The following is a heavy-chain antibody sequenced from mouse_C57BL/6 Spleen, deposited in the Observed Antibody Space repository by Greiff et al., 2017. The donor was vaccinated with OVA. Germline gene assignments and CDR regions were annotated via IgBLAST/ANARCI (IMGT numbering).Heavy chain of an antibody. V-gene: IGHV5-6*01. Sequence: DVHLVESGGDLVKPGGSLKLSCAASGFTFSSYGMSWVRQTPDKRLEWVATISSGGSYTYYPDSVKGRFTISRDNAKNTLYLQMSSLKSEDTAMYYCTRSDYYGSNSYFDVWGTGTTVTVSS. CDR1: GFTFSSYG. CDR2: ISSGGSYT. J-gene: IGHJ1*03. D-gene: IGHD1-1*01. CDR3: TRSDYYGSNSYFDV.